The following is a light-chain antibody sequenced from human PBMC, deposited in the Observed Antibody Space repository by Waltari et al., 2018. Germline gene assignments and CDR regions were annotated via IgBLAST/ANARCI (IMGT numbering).Light chain of an antibody. CDR3: QQTYSTPPWT. CDR1: QTINTF. Sequence: DFQMTQSPFSLSASVGDTVTITCRASQTINTFLNWYQQRPGKAPKLLIYGASHLQSGVPSRFAASGSGTEFTLTISSLQPEDFATYFCQQTYSTPPWTFGRGTKVEIK. J-gene: IGKJ1*01. CDR2: GAS. V-gene: IGKV1-39*01.